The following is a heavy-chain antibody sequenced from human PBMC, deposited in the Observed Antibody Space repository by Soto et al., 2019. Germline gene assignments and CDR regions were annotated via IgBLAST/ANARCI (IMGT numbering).Heavy chain of an antibody. Sequence: ASETLSLTCAVSGGSISSGGYSWSWIRQPPGKGLEWIGFIFHSGRTSYNPSLKSRVTISIDRSKNQFSLNLTSVTAADTAVYYCAREGGAGISNCFDPWGQGTLVTVSS. D-gene: IGHD1-1*01. CDR3: AREGGAGISNCFDP. J-gene: IGHJ5*02. V-gene: IGHV4-30-2*01. CDR2: IFHSGRT. CDR1: GGSISSGGYS.